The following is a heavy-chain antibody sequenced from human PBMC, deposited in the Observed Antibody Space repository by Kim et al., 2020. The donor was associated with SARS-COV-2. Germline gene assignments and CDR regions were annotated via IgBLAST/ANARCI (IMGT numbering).Heavy chain of an antibody. CDR2: ISYAGTNK. CDR1: GFTFRNYA. CDR3: GIDLAPRLPSRSFYGID. Sequence: GGSLRLSCAASGFTFRNYALHWVPQSPGKGPEWVSVISYAGTNKYYAAPVRGRFSISRDNFKDPLYPRINSLRILNTGLYYCGIDLAPRLPSRSFYGID. J-gene: IGHJ6*01. V-gene: IGHV3-30-3*01.